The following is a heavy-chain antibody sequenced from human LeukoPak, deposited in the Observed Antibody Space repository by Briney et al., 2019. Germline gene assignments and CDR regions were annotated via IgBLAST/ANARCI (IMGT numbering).Heavy chain of an antibody. J-gene: IGHJ5*02. V-gene: IGHV4-59*12. CDR1: GGSISNYY. Sequence: SETLSLTCTVSGGSISNYYWSWIRQPPGKGLEWIGLIHYTGTTNYNPSLKSRVTISGDTSKKQFSLKLTSVTAADTAVYYCARDSGTTGEVKFDPWGQGTLVTVSS. D-gene: IGHD3-10*01. CDR2: IHYTGTT. CDR3: ARDSGTTGEVKFDP.